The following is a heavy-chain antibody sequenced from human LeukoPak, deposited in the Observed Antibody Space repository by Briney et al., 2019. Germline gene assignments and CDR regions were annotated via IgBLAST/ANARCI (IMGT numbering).Heavy chain of an antibody. CDR2: IYSGDST. CDR3: ARDRVTAVDYYFDY. J-gene: IGHJ4*02. V-gene: IGHV3-66*01. Sequence: RGSLRLPCAASGFTVSSSYMTWVRQAPGKGLEWVSVIYSGDSTYYADSVKGRFTISRDNSKNTLYLQMNSLRAEDTAVYYCARDRVTAVDYYFDYWGQGTLLTVSS. D-gene: IGHD2-21*02. CDR1: GFTVSSSY.